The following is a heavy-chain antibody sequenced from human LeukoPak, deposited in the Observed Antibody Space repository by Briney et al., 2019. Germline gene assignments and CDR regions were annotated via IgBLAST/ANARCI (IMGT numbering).Heavy chain of an antibody. Sequence: PGGSLRLSCVASGFTFNTYAIHWVRQAPGKGLEWMAVISYDGSNTYYEDSVKGRFTISRDNSKNTLYLLMNSLRAEDTAVYYCAKFYDILTGYIDYWGQGTLVTVSP. D-gene: IGHD3-9*01. V-gene: IGHV3-30-3*01. CDR3: AKFYDILTGYIDY. CDR1: GFTFNTYA. CDR2: ISYDGSNT. J-gene: IGHJ4*02.